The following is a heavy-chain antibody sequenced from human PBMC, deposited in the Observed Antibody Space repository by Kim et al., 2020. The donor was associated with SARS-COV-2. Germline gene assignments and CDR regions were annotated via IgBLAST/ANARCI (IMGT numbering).Heavy chain of an antibody. J-gene: IGHJ6*02. D-gene: IGHD3-3*01. CDR2: IYPGDSDT. Sequence: GESLKISCKGSGYSFTSYWIGWVRQMPGKGLEWMGIIYPGDSDTRYSPSFQGQVTISADKSISTAYLQWSSLKASDTAMYYCARRGLRRNYDFWSGYYLTYYYYGMDVWGQGTTVTVSS. CDR3: ARRGLRRNYDFWSGYYLTYYYYGMDV. CDR1: GYSFTSYW. V-gene: IGHV5-51*01.